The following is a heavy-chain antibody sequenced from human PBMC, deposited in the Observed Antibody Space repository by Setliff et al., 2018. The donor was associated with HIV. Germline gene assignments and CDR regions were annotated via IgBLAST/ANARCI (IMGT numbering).Heavy chain of an antibody. J-gene: IGHJ1*01. Sequence: SETLSLTCAVSGGSISSYYWSWIRQPPGKGLEWIGYIYTSGDTNYNPSLKSRVTISADMSKNQFSLKLSPVTAADTAVYYCARGGFAGVTTHFQHWGRGTLVTV. CDR2: IYTSGDT. V-gene: IGHV4-4*08. CDR1: GGSISSYY. D-gene: IGHD4-17*01. CDR3: ARGGFAGVTTHFQH.